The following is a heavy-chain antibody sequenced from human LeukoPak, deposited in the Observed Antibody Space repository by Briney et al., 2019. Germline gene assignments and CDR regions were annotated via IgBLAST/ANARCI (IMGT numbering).Heavy chain of an antibody. Sequence: SETLSLTSTVSGGSISSAGYYWNWIRQHPGKGLEWIGYIYYSGNTYYNPSLKSRVTLSADTSKNQFSLTLTSVTAADTAAYYCASGGAYCGDGCYLPTFDYWGQGTLVTVSS. J-gene: IGHJ4*02. D-gene: IGHD2-21*02. V-gene: IGHV4-31*03. CDR1: GGSISSAGYY. CDR2: IYYSGNT. CDR3: ASGGAYCGDGCYLPTFDY.